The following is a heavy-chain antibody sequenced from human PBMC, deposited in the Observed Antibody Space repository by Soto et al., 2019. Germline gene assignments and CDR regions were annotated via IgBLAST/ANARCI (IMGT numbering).Heavy chain of an antibody. D-gene: IGHD3-3*01. J-gene: IGHJ5*02. CDR1: GASVSSNSAA. V-gene: IGHV6-1*01. CDR2: TYYRSKWYN. Sequence: SQTLSLTCVISGASVSSNSAAWNWIRQSPSRGLEWLGRTYYRSKWYNDYAVSVKSRITINPDPSKNQFSLQLNSVTPEDTAVYYCARGRFLEWLLSYLDWFDPWGQGTLVTVSS. CDR3: ARGRFLEWLLSYLDWFDP.